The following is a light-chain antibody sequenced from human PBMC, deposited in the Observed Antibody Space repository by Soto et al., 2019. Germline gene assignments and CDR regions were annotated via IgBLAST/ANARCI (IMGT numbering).Light chain of an antibody. CDR1: QGIRND. CDR3: LQDYNYPRT. V-gene: IGKV1-6*01. Sequence: AIQMTQSPSSLSASVGDRVSITCRASQGIRNDLGWYQQKPGKAPKLLIFAASSLQSGVPPRFSGSGSGTDFTLTISSLQPEDFATYYCLQDYNYPRTFGQGTKVEIK. J-gene: IGKJ1*01. CDR2: AAS.